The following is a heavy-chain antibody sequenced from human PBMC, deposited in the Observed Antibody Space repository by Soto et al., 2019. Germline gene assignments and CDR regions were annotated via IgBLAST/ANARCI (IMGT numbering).Heavy chain of an antibody. J-gene: IGHJ5*02. CDR2: IHDSGST. V-gene: IGHV4-31*11. D-gene: IGHD6-19*01. Sequence: QVQLQESGPGLVKPSQTLSLTCAVSGGSIRSGGYFWSWIRQHPGKGLEWIGYIHDSGSTYYNPSLDSRVTISVDTSKNQFSLKLSSVTAADTAVYYCAREVFTSGWTFDPWGQGTLVTVSS. CDR1: GGSIRSGGYF. CDR3: AREVFTSGWTFDP.